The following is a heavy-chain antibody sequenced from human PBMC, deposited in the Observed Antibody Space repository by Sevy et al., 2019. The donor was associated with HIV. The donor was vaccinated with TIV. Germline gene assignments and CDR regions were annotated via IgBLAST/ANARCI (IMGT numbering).Heavy chain of an antibody. V-gene: IGHV1-18*04. D-gene: IGHD6-19*01. CDR2: NSAYNGNT. Sequence: ASVKVSCKASGYTFTSYGISWVRQAPGQGLEWMGWNSAYNGNTNYAQKLQGRVTMTTDTSTSTAYMELRSLRSDDTAVYYCARDTPTPYSSGWYWTLANYYYGMDVWGQGTTVTVSS. CDR3: ARDTPTPYSSGWYWTLANYYYGMDV. J-gene: IGHJ6*02. CDR1: GYTFTSYG.